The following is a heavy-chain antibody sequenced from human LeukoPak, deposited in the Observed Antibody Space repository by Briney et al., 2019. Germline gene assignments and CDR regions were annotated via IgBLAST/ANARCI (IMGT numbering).Heavy chain of an antibody. CDR2: ISYDGSNK. V-gene: IGHV3-30*03. Sequence: GGSLRLPCAASGFTFSSYGMHWVRQAPGKGLEWVAVISYDGSNKYYADSVKGRFTISRDNSKNTLYLQMNSLRAEDTAVYYCARDRFRSYFDYWGQGTLVTVSS. J-gene: IGHJ4*02. CDR3: ARDRFRSYFDY. CDR1: GFTFSSYG.